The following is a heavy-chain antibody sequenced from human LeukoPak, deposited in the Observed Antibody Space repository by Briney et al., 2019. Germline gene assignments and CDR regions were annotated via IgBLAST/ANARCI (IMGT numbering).Heavy chain of an antibody. J-gene: IGHJ4*02. CDR3: ARDYSYGFGRFFDY. CDR1: GFTFSSYG. V-gene: IGHV3-33*01. D-gene: IGHD5-18*01. Sequence: GGSLRLSCAASGFTFSSYGMHWVRQAPGKGLEWVAVTWYDGSNKYYADSVKGRFTISRDNSKNTLYLQMNSLRAEDTAVYYCARDYSYGFGRFFDYWGQGTLVTVSS. CDR2: TWYDGSNK.